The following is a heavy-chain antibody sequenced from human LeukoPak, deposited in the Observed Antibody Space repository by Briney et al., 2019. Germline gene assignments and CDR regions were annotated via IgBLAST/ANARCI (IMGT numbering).Heavy chain of an antibody. CDR3: AREEIDEGGLLPDLYYFDD. D-gene: IGHD2-15*01. J-gene: IGHJ4*02. Sequence: SETLSLTCSVSGGSITSDSYYWSWIRQPAGKGLEWIGRIYTSGSTNYNPSLKSRVTISVDTSKNQFSLKLSSVTAADTAVYYCAREEIDEGGLLPDLYYFDDWGQGTLVTVSS. CDR1: GGSITSDSYY. CDR2: IYTSGST. V-gene: IGHV4-61*02.